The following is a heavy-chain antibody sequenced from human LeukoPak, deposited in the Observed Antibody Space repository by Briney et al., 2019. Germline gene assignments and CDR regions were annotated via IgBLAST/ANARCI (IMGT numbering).Heavy chain of an antibody. CDR1: GGSISSGSYY. CDR2: IHTSGST. V-gene: IGHV4-61*02. D-gene: IGHD2/OR15-2a*01. CDR3: ARHQYFSDWFDP. Sequence: PSGTLSLTCTVSGGSISSGSYYWSWIRQPAGKGLEWIGRIHTSGSTNYNPSLKSRVTISVDTSKNQFSLKLSSMTAADTAVYYCARHQYFSDWFDPWGQGTLVTVSS. J-gene: IGHJ5*02.